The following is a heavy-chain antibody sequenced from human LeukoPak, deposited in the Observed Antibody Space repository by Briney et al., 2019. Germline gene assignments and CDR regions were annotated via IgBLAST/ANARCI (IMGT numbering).Heavy chain of an antibody. Sequence: GGSLRLSCVASDFGSHHMHWVRQAPGKGLVWVSRVSTDGIGTAYADSVKGRFTISRDNAKNTVYLQMNSLRAEDTAVYYCARELSLSHWGQGTLVTVSS. J-gene: IGHJ4*02. CDR2: VSTDGIGT. CDR1: DFGSHH. CDR3: ARELSLSH. D-gene: IGHD2/OR15-2a*01. V-gene: IGHV3-74*01.